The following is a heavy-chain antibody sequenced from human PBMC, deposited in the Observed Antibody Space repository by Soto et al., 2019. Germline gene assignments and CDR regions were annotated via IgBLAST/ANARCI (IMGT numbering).Heavy chain of an antibody. CDR1: GYTFTGYY. Sequence: ASVKVSCKASGYTFTGYYMHWVRQAPGQGLEWMGWINPNSGGTNYAQKFQGRVAMTRDTFISTAYMELSRLRSDDTAVYYCARGIGSSSSWGYFYYGMDVWGQGTTVTVSS. D-gene: IGHD6-6*01. CDR2: INPNSGGT. V-gene: IGHV1-2*02. CDR3: ARGIGSSSSWGYFYYGMDV. J-gene: IGHJ6*02.